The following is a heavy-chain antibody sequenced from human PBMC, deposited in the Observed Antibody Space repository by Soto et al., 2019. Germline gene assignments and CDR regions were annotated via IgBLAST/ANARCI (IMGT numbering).Heavy chain of an antibody. CDR3: ARTSGSLAAGDYYYYGMDV. J-gene: IGHJ6*02. CDR1: GYTFTSYG. D-gene: IGHD6-13*01. V-gene: IGHV1-18*01. Sequence: ASVKVSCKASGYTFTSYGISWVRQAPGQGLEWMGWISAYNGNTNYAQKLQGRVTMTTDTSTSTAYMELRSLRSDDTAVYYCARTSGSLAAGDYYYYGMDVWGQGTTVTVSS. CDR2: ISAYNGNT.